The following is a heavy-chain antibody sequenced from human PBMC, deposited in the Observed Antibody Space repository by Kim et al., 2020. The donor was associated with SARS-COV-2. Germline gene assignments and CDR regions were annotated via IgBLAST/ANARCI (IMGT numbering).Heavy chain of an antibody. CDR3: TTVSGITMVRGDVY. V-gene: IGHV3-15*01. D-gene: IGHD3-10*01. J-gene: IGHJ4*02. Sequence: AAPVKGRFTISIDDSKNTLYLQMNSLKTEDTAVYYCTTVSGITMVRGDVYWGQGTLVTVSS.